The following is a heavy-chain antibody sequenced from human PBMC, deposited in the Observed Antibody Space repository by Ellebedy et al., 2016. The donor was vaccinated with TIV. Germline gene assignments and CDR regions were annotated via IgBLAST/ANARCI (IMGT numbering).Heavy chain of an antibody. CDR2: ISAYNGNT. D-gene: IGHD1-26*01. V-gene: IGHV1-18*01. CDR3: AREVGPTSAFDI. CDR1: GYTFTNYV. Sequence: AASVKVSCKASGYTFTNYVINWVRQAPGQGLEWMGWISAYNGNTHYAQKFQGRVTMTTDTSTNTAYMELKSLRSEDTAVYYCAREVGPTSAFDIWGQGTMVTVSS. J-gene: IGHJ3*02.